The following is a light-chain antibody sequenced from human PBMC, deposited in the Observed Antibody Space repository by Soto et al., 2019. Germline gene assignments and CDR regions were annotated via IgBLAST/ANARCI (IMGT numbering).Light chain of an antibody. CDR1: QHVSSN. CDR3: QQYNNWPYT. V-gene: IGKV3-15*01. Sequence: EIVMTQSPATLSVSPGGSATLSCRASQHVSSNFAWYRQKPGQAPTLLIYRASTRATGIPARFSGSWSVTEFTLTISSLQSEDFAVYYCQQYNNWPYTFGQGTKLEIK. CDR2: RAS. J-gene: IGKJ2*01.